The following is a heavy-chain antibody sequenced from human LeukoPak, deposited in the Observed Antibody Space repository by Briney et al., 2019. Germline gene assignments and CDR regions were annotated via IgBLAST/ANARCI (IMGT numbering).Heavy chain of an antibody. CDR1: GGSFSGYY. D-gene: IGHD3-10*02. CDR3: ATLNYYVDAFDI. J-gene: IGHJ3*02. V-gene: IGHV4-59*10. CDR2: IYTSGST. Sequence: SSETLSLTCAVYGGSFSGYYWSWIRQSAGKGLEWIGRIYTSGSTNYNPSLKSRVTISVDTSKNQFSLKLSSVTAADTAVYYCATLNYYVDAFDIWGQGTMVTVSS.